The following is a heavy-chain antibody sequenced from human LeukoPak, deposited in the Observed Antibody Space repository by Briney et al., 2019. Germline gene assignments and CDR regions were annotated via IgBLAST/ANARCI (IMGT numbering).Heavy chain of an antibody. CDR1: GFTFSTYG. J-gene: IGHJ4*02. D-gene: IGHD3-9*01. V-gene: IGHV3-30*02. CDR2: IWYGGSNK. CDR3: AKDGGSFDYYFDY. Sequence: GGSLRLSCAASGFTFSTYGMHWVRQAPGKGLEWVAVIWYGGSNKYYADSVKGRFTISRDNSKNTLYLQMNSLRAEDTAVYYCAKDGGSFDYYFDYWGQGTLVTVSS.